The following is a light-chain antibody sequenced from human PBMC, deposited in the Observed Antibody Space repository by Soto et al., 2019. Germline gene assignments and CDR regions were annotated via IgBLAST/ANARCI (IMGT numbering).Light chain of an antibody. CDR1: QSVSSY. J-gene: IGKJ4*01. CDR3: QQRSNWT. V-gene: IGKV3-11*01. Sequence: EIVLTQSPATLSLSPGERATLSCRASQSVSSYLAWYQQQPGQAPMLLIYDASNRATGIPARFSGSGSGTDFTLTISSLEPEDFAVYYCQQRSNWTFGGGTKVEIK. CDR2: DAS.